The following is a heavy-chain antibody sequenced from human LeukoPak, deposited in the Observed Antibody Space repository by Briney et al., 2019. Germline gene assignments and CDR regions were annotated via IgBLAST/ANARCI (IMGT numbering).Heavy chain of an antibody. D-gene: IGHD4-17*01. CDR3: ARGEDGTGDYRPTYFDS. CDR1: GGSFSDYY. J-gene: IGHJ4*02. V-gene: IGHV4-34*01. CDR2: INHGGGT. Sequence: SETLSLTCAVYGGSFSDYYWNWIRQPPGKGLEWIREINHGGGTKYNPSLKSRATISVDTSKKQFSLNLSSVTAADTAVYYCARGEDGTGDYRPTYFDSWGQGTLVTVSS.